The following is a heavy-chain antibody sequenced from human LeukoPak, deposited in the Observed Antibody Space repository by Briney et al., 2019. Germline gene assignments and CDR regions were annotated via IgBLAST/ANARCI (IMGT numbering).Heavy chain of an antibody. CDR3: AREYSSGWATRYYYYYYMDV. J-gene: IGHJ6*03. CDR1: GYSLSSRYY. CDR2: IYHSGST. D-gene: IGHD6-19*01. Sequence: SETLSLTCTVSGYSLSSRYYWGWIRQPPGKGLEWTGSIYHSGSTYYNPSLKSRVTISVDTCNNQFSLKLSSVTDADTAVYYCAREYSSGWATRYYYYYYMDVWGKGTTVTVSS. V-gene: IGHV4-38-2*02.